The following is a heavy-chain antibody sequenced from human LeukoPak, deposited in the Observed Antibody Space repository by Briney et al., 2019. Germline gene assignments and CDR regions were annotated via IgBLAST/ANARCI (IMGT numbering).Heavy chain of an antibody. D-gene: IGHD1-26*01. CDR2: IYSSGNT. CDR3: AGEVGGSWFDL. V-gene: IGHV4-61*02. CDR1: GGSISSGSHY. Sequence: SETLSHTCTVSGGSISSGSHYWSWIRQPAGKGLEWIGRIYSSGNTNYNPSLKSRVTISLDTSKNQFSLNLSSVTAADTAVYYCAGEVGGSWFDLWGLRPVVTVSS. J-gene: IGHJ5*02.